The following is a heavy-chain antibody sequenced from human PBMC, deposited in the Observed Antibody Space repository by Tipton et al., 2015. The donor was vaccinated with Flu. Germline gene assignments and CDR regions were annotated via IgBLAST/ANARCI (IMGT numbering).Heavy chain of an antibody. CDR3: ARSRSPIAVAGTYYYYYMDV. J-gene: IGHJ6*03. V-gene: IGHV1-69*01. Sequence: QLVQSGAEVKKPGSSVKVSCKASGGTFSSYAISWVRQAPGQGLEWMGGIIPIFGTANYAQKFQGRVTITADESTSTAYMELSSLRSEDTAVYYCARSRSPIAVAGTYYYYYMDVGGKGTAVTVSS. D-gene: IGHD6-19*01. CDR2: IIPIFGTA. CDR1: GGTFSSYA.